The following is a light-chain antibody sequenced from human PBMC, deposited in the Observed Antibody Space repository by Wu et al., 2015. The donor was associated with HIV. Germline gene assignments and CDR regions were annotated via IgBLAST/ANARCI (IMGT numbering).Light chain of an antibody. Sequence: EVVLTQSPATLSLSPGERATLSCRASQGVSFFLAWYQQRPGQAPRLLIYDASNRATDIPARFSGSGSGTNFTLTISSLEPEDFAVYYCQQRSNWPYSFGQGTRLEIK. CDR3: QQRSNWPYS. CDR1: QGVSFF. V-gene: IGKV3D-11*01. J-gene: IGKJ2*03. CDR2: DAS.